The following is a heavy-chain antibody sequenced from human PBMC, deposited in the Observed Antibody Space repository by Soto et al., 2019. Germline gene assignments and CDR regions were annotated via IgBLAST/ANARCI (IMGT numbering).Heavy chain of an antibody. D-gene: IGHD6-19*01. Sequence: EVQLLESGGGLVQPGGSLRLSCAASGFTFSTYAMNWVRQAPGKGLEWVSAISGRGGSTYCADSVKGRFTISRDNSKNTLYLQMNSLRAEDTAVYYCARHSSGWYGWFDSWGQGTLVSVSS. CDR2: ISGRGGST. V-gene: IGHV3-23*01. CDR1: GFTFSTYA. CDR3: ARHSSGWYGWFDS. J-gene: IGHJ5*01.